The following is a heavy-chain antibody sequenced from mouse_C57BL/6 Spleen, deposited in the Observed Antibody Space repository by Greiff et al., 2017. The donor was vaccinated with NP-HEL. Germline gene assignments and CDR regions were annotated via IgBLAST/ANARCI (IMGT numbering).Heavy chain of an antibody. J-gene: IGHJ4*01. CDR2: ISSGGDYI. D-gene: IGHD2-1*01. CDR1: GFTFSSYA. Sequence: EVHLVESGEGLVKPGGSLKLSCAASGFTFSSYAMSWVRQTPEKRLEWVAYISSGGDYIYYADTVKGRFTISRDNARNTLYLQMSSLKSEDTAMYYCTRDPGNYYYYAMDYWGQGTSVTVSS. V-gene: IGHV5-9-1*02. CDR3: TRDPGNYYYYAMDY.